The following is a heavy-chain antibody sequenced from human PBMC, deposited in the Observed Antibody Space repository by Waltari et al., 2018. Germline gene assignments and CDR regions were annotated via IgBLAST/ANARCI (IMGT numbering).Heavy chain of an antibody. D-gene: IGHD5-12*01. CDR2: ISSSSSTI. CDR3: ARTGHSGYDYVGY. J-gene: IGHJ4*02. Sequence: EVQLVESGGGLVQPGGSLRLSCAASGFTFSRYSMHWFRQAPGKGLEWVSYISSSSSTISYADSVKGRFTISRDNAKNSLYLQMNSLRAEDTAVYYCARTGHSGYDYVGYWGQGTLVTVSS. CDR1: GFTFSRYS. V-gene: IGHV3-48*01.